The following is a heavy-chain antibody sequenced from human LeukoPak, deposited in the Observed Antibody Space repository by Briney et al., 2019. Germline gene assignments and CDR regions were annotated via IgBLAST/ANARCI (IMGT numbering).Heavy chain of an antibody. Sequence: PSETLSLTCTVSGGSISSSSYYWGWIRQPPGKGLEWIGSIYYSGSTYYNVSLKSRVTISLDTSKNQFSLKLSSVTAADTAVYYCASYNSSRHLHFQHWGQGTLVTVSS. J-gene: IGHJ1*01. CDR1: GGSISSSSYY. CDR3: ASYNSSRHLHFQH. V-gene: IGHV4-39*07. D-gene: IGHD6-13*01. CDR2: IYYSGST.